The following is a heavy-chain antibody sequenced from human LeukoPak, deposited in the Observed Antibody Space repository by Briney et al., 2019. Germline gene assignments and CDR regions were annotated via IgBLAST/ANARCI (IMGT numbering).Heavy chain of an antibody. V-gene: IGHV3-21*01. J-gene: IGHJ4*02. CDR2: ISSSSSYI. Sequence: GGSLRLSCAASGFTFSSYSMNWVRQAPGKGLEWVSSISSSSSYIYYADSAKGRFTISRDNAKNSLYLQMNSLRAEDTAVYYCARSYEHCSGGSCYSSFFDYWGQGTLVTVSS. D-gene: IGHD2-15*01. CDR1: GFTFSSYS. CDR3: ARSYEHCSGGSCYSSFFDY.